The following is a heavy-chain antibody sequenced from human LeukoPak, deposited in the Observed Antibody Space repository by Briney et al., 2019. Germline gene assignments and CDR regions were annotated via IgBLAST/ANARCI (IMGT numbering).Heavy chain of an antibody. V-gene: IGHV5-51*01. CDR1: GYSFTSYW. CDR3: ARQRFTMRAYAGNWFDP. D-gene: IGHD3-10*01. J-gene: IGHJ5*02. CDR2: IYPGDSDT. Sequence: GESLKISCKGSGYSFTSYWIGWVRQLPGKGLEWMGIIYPGDSDTRYSPSFQGRVTISADKSISTAYLQWSSLKASDTAMYYCARQRFTMRAYAGNWFDPWGQGTLVTVSS.